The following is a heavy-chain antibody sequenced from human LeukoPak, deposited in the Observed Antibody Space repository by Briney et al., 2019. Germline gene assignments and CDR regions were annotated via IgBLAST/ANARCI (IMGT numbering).Heavy chain of an antibody. Sequence: PGGSLRLSCAASGFTFSSYWMSWVRQAPGKGLEWVANIKQDGSEKYYVDSVKGRFTISRDNSKDTLYLQMNVLRTEDTAIYYCARIPRFLEWLLSIYFDYWGQGTLVTVSS. D-gene: IGHD3-3*01. CDR2: IKQDGSEK. CDR1: GFTFSSYW. CDR3: ARIPRFLEWLLSIYFDY. J-gene: IGHJ4*02. V-gene: IGHV3-7*03.